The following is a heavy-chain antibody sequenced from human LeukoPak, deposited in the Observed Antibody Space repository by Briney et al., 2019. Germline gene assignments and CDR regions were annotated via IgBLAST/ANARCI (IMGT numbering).Heavy chain of an antibody. CDR3: ARGGLISGSYTIDF. V-gene: IGHV1-8*03. CDR2: MNPNSGNT. Sequence: ASVKVSCKASGYTFTSYDINWVRQATGQGLEWMGWMNPNSGNTGYAQKFQGRVTITRNTSISTVYMELSSLRSEDTAVYYCARGGLISGSYTIDFWGQGTLVTVSS. J-gene: IGHJ4*02. D-gene: IGHD1-26*01. CDR1: GYTFTSYD.